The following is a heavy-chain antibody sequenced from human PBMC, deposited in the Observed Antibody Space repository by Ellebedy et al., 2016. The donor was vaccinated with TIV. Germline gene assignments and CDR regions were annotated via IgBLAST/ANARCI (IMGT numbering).Heavy chain of an antibody. D-gene: IGHD1/OR15-1a*01. V-gene: IGHV3-7*04. J-gene: IGHJ4*02. CDR1: GFTFTTFW. CDR3: ARENWYNDY. Sequence: PGGSLRPSCAASGFTFTTFWMSWVRQAQGKGLEWVGNINQDGSEKCYGDSVKARFTISRDNAKNSVYLQMNSRRAKDTAVYYCARENWYNDYWGQGTLVTVSS. CDR2: INQDGSEK.